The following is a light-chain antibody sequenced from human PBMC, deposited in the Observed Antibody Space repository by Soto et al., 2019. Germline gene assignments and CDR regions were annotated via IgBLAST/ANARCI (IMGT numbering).Light chain of an antibody. CDR1: QSVSQSVTTN. V-gene: IGKV3D-15*01. Sequence: EIVMMQFPATLSVYPGERVTLSCRASQSVSQSVTTNLAWYQQKPGQAPRLLIFDASARAVDIPGRFSVSKSGTEFTLTISSLQPEDFAVYYCHYYDKWPPGTFGQGTKLEIK. CDR2: DAS. CDR3: HYYDKWPPGT. J-gene: IGKJ1*01.